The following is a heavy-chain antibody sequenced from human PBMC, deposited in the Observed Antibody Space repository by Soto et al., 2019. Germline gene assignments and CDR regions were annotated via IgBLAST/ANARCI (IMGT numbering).Heavy chain of an antibody. CDR2: ISSSGGST. J-gene: IGHJ3*02. CDR3: AHPRGYGVFDAVDI. Sequence: EVQLLESGGGLVQPGGSLRLSCAASGFIFSTYAMNWVRQAPGKGLEWVSAISSSGGSTFYAESVRGRFIISRDNSINTLYLQMSSLRTEDPAVYYCAHPRGYGVFDAVDIWGQGTMVSVSS. V-gene: IGHV3-23*01. CDR1: GFIFSTYA. D-gene: IGHD4-17*01.